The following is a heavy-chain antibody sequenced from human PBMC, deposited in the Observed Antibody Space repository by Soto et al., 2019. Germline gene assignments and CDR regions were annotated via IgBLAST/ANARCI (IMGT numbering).Heavy chain of an antibody. Sequence: EVQLLESGGRLVQPGGSLRPSCAASGFTFSSYWMHWVRQVPGKGLVWVSRISDDGSSTSYADSVRGRFIISKDNAKNTLYLHLNSLRAEDTAVYYCARGTVRDHDFGDHWGQGTLVAVSS. CDR2: ISDDGSST. D-gene: IGHD4-17*01. J-gene: IGHJ4*02. CDR1: GFTFSSYW. CDR3: ARGTVRDHDFGDH. V-gene: IGHV3-74*01.